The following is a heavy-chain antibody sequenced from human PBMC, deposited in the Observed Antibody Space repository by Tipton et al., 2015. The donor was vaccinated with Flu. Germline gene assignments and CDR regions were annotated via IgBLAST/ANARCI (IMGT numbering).Heavy chain of an antibody. Sequence: QLVQSGGGVVQPGRSLRLSCAASGFTFSDYFMSWIRQAPGKGLEWVSYISTNGGTIYYADSVKGRFTISRDNAKNSLYLQMTALRAEDTAVYYCVSSRRGYSFYFGSWGQGTLVTVSS. V-gene: IGHV3-11*01. D-gene: IGHD5-18*01. J-gene: IGHJ4*02. CDR1: GFTFSDYF. CDR2: ISTNGGTI. CDR3: VSSRRGYSFYFGS.